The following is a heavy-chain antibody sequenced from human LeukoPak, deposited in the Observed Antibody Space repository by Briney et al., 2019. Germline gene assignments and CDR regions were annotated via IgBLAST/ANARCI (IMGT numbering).Heavy chain of an antibody. CDR2: ISSSGSTI. CDR1: GFTFSDYY. Sequence: GGSLRLSCAASGFTFSDYYMSWIRQAPGKGLEWVSYISSSGSTIYYADSVKGRFTISRDNAKNSLYLQMNSLRAEDTAVYYCARPPHGYSYGVVGWYFDLWGRGTLVTVSS. CDR3: ARPPHGYSYGVVGWYFDL. J-gene: IGHJ2*01. V-gene: IGHV3-11*01. D-gene: IGHD5-18*01.